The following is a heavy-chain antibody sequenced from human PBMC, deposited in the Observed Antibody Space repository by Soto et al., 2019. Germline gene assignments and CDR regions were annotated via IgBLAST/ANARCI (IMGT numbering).Heavy chain of an antibody. J-gene: IGHJ5*02. Sequence: ESGGGLVQPGGSLRLSCAASGFTFSSYTMNWVRQAPGKGLEWVSYISSISSTIYYADSVKGRFTISRDNAKNSLYLQMNSLRDEDTAVYYCAREIPSRGAGWFDPWGQGTLVTVSS. CDR3: AREIPSRGAGWFDP. CDR1: GFTFSSYT. D-gene: IGHD3-10*01. V-gene: IGHV3-48*02. CDR2: ISSISSTI.